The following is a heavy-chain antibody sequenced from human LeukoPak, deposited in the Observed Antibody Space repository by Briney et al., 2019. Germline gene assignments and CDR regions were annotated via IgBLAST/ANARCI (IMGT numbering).Heavy chain of an antibody. V-gene: IGHV3-23*01. D-gene: IGHD2-8*01. CDR3: AKDLNRPPFGVYAY. J-gene: IGHJ4*02. CDR2: ISGSSGST. Sequence: GGSLRLSCAASGFTFSSYAMSWVRQAPGKGLEWVSAISGSSGSTYYADSVKGRFTISRDNSKNTLYLQMNSLRAEDTAVYYCAKDLNRPPFGVYAYWGQGTLVTVSS. CDR1: GFTFSSYA.